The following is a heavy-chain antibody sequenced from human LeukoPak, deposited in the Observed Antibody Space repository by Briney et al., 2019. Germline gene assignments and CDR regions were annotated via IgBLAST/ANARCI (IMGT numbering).Heavy chain of an antibody. J-gene: IGHJ4*01. D-gene: IGHD5-24*01. Sequence: PGGSMRLSCAASGFTFSDFYMSWVRQTPGKGLEWVSAITGSGGDTYHADSVKGRFTISRDNSKNTLSLQMNSLRAEDTAVYYCAKGSRDSRPYYFDFWGHGILVTVSS. CDR2: ITGSGGDT. V-gene: IGHV3-23*01. CDR3: AKGSRDSRPYYFDF. CDR1: GFTFSDFY.